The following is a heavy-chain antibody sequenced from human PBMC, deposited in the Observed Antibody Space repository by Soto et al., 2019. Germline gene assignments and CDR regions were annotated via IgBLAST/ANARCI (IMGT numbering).Heavy chain of an antibody. CDR2: TRNKANSYTT. J-gene: IGHJ5*02. CDR3: ARGSQCYGHGTSEGCRFDP. CDR1: GFTFSDHY. V-gene: IGHV3-72*01. Sequence: PGGSLRLSCAASGFTFSDHYMDWVRQAPGKGLEWVGRTRNKANSYTTEYAASVKGRFTISRDDSKNSLYLQMNSLKTEDTAVYYCARGSQCYGHGTSEGCRFDPWGQGTLVTVSS. D-gene: IGHD5-18*01.